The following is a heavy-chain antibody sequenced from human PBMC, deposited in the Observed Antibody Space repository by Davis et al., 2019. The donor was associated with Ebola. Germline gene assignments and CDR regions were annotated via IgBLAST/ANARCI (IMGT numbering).Heavy chain of an antibody. CDR1: GFTVSSNY. Sequence: GGSLRLSCAASGFTVSSNYMSWVRQAPGKGLEWVSVIYSGGSTDYADSVKGRFTISRDNSKNMLYLQMNSLRAEDTAVYYCAKDPGRSPQSPLDYWGQGTLVTVSS. CDR2: IYSGGST. CDR3: AKDPGRSPQSPLDY. V-gene: IGHV3-53*01. J-gene: IGHJ4*02.